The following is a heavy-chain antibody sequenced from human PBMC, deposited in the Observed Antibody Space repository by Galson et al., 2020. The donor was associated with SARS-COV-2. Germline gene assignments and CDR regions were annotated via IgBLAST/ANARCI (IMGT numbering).Heavy chain of an antibody. D-gene: IGHD5-18*01. CDR2: ISSSSTLT. CDR3: ARALNLGYSYGTRGEYYMDV. V-gene: IGHV3-11*05. J-gene: IGHJ6*03. CDR1: GFIFSDYY. Sequence: KIGESLKISCAASGFIFSDYYMSWIRQAPGKGLEYISYISSSSTLTNYADSVKGRLVISRDNARNSLYLQINSLRAEDTAVYYCARALNLGYSYGTRGEYYMDVWGKGTTVTVSS.